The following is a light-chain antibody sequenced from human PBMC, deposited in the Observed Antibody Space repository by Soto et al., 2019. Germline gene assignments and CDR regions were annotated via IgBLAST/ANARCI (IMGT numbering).Light chain of an antibody. CDR1: SSNIGSKY. CDR3: AAWDAGVSGPA. Sequence: QSVLTQPPSASGTPGQRVTISCSGSSSNIGSKYVYWYQQLPGTAPKLLMYRNNQRPSGVPDRFSGSKSGTSASLAISGLRSEDYADYYCAAWDAGVSGPAFGGGTKLTVL. CDR2: RNN. V-gene: IGLV1-47*01. J-gene: IGLJ2*01.